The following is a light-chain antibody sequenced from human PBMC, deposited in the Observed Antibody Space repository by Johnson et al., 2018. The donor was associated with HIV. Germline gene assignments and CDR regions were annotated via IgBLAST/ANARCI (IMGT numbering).Light chain of an antibody. J-gene: IGLJ1*01. Sequence: QSILTQPPSVSAAPGQKVTISCSGSSSNIGNNYVSWYQQLPGTAPKLLIYENNKRPSGIPDRFSGSKSGTSATLGITGLQTGDGADYYCGTWDSSLISDVFGPGTKVTVL. CDR2: ENN. CDR3: GTWDSSLISDV. CDR1: SSNIGNNY. V-gene: IGLV1-51*02.